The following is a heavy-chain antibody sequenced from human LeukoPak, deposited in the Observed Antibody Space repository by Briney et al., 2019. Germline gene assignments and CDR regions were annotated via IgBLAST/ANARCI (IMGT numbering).Heavy chain of an antibody. CDR2: INPSGGST. Sequence: ASVKVSCKASGYTFTSYYMHWVRQAPGQGLEWMGIINPSGGSTSYAQKFQGRVTMTRDMSTSTVYMELSSLRSEDTAVYFCARGLPLGYCTYGVCYPPKHFDFWGQGTLVTVPS. CDR1: GYTFTSYY. J-gene: IGHJ4*02. CDR3: ARGLPLGYCTYGVCYPPKHFDF. D-gene: IGHD2-8*01. V-gene: IGHV1-46*01.